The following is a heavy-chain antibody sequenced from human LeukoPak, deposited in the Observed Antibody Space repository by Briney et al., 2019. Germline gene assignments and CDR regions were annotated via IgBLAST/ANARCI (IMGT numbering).Heavy chain of an antibody. CDR3: ARGSSGGSGWYFDY. CDR1: GFTFSSYW. D-gene: IGHD3-22*01. Sequence: GGSLRLSCAASGFTFSSYWMNWARQAPGKGLEWVASINHNGNVNYYVDSVKGRFTISRDNAKNSLYLQMSNLRAEDTAVYYCARGSSGGSGWYFDYWGQGTLVTVSS. V-gene: IGHV3-7*01. CDR2: INHNGNVN. J-gene: IGHJ4*02.